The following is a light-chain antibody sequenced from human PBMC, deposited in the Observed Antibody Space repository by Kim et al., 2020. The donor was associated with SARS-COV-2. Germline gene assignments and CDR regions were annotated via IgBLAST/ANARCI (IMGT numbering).Light chain of an antibody. J-gene: IGKJ4*02. CDR2: DAS. Sequence: EIVLTQSPATLSLSPGERATLSCRASQSVSSYLAWYQQKPGQAPRLLIYDASNRATGIPARFSGSGSGTDFTLTISSLEPEDFAVYYWQHSSNWRTFGGGTKVDIK. CDR1: QSVSSY. V-gene: IGKV3-11*01. CDR3: QHSSNWRT.